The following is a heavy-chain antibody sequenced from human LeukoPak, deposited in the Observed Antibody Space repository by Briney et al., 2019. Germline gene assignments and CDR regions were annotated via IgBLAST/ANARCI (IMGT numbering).Heavy chain of an antibody. CDR2: ISAYNGNT. CDR1: GYTFTSYG. Sequence: ASVKVSCKASGYTFTSYGISWVRQAPGQGLEWMGWISAYNGNTNYAQKLQGRVTMTTDTSTSTAYMELRSLRSEDTAVYYCARGLSIAANYYYYYMDVWGKGTTVTVSS. J-gene: IGHJ6*03. CDR3: ARGLSIAANYYYYYMDV. V-gene: IGHV1-18*01. D-gene: IGHD6-13*01.